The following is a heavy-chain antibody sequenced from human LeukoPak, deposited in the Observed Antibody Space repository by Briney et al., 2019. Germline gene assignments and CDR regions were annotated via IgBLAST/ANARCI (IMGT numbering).Heavy chain of an antibody. V-gene: IGHV5-51*01. D-gene: IGHD3/OR15-3a*01. CDR1: GYNFPNYW. Sequence: GESVKISCKGSGYNFPNYWIGWVRQMPGKGLERMGIIYPGDSETRYSPSFQGRVTISADKSISTTYLQWSSLRASDTALYYCARSLHPAADSVYYMDVWGKGTTVTISS. CDR3: ARSLHPAADSVYYMDV. CDR2: IYPGDSET. J-gene: IGHJ6*03.